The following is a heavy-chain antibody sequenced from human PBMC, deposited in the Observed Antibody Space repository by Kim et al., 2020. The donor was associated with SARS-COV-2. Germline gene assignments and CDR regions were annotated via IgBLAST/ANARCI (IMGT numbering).Heavy chain of an antibody. CDR1: GYTFTSYA. CDR3: ARDDILKERYCSGGSCYSVYYYGMDV. J-gene: IGHJ6*02. Sequence: ASVKVSCKASGYTFTSYAMHWVRQAPGQRLEWMGWINAGNGNTKYSQKFQGRVTITRDTSASTAYMELSSLRSEDTAVYYCARDDILKERYCSGGSCYSVYYYGMDVWGQGTTVTVSS. CDR2: INAGNGNT. D-gene: IGHD2-15*01. V-gene: IGHV1-3*01.